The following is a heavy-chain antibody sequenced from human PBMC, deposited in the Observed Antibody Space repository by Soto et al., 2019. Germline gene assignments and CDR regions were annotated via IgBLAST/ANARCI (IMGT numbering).Heavy chain of an antibody. V-gene: IGHV1-69*12. CDR2: IIPIFGTA. D-gene: IGHD3-22*01. CDR1: GGTFSSYA. J-gene: IGHJ3*02. Sequence: QVQLVQSGAAVKKPGSSVKVSCKASGGTFSSYAISWVRQAPGQGLEWMGGIIPIFGTANYAQKVQGRVTSTADESTSTDYIVQRSLTSEDLGVYYCGLERHNSDSSGAHTFDIWGKGPMVTVS. CDR3: GLERHNSDSSGAHTFDI.